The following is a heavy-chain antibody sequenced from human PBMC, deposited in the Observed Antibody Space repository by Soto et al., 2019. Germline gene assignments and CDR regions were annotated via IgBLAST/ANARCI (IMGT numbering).Heavy chain of an antibody. CDR2: IFYSGST. CDR1: GGSISSGGHY. CDR3: ARDNYGSSGYYYGAFHI. Sequence: PSETLSLTCTVSGGSISSGGHYWSWVRQHPGKGLEWIGCIFYSGSTYYNPSLKSRVTISVDTSKNQFSLKLTSVTAADTAVYFCARDNYGSSGYYYGAFHIWGQGTMVTV. V-gene: IGHV4-31*03. J-gene: IGHJ3*02. D-gene: IGHD3-22*01.